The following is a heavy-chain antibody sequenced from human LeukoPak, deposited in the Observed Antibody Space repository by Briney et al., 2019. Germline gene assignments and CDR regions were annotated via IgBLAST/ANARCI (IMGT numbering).Heavy chain of an antibody. CDR3: AKDDISAYYYMDV. CDR1: GFTFSSYG. D-gene: IGHD3-22*01. CDR2: IRYDGSNK. J-gene: IGHJ6*03. Sequence: GGSLRLSCAASGFTFSSYGMHWGRQAAGKGLEWVAFIRYDGSNKYYADSVKGRFTISRDNSKNTLYLQMNSLRAEDTAVYYCAKDDISAYYYMDVWGKGTTVTISS. V-gene: IGHV3-30*02.